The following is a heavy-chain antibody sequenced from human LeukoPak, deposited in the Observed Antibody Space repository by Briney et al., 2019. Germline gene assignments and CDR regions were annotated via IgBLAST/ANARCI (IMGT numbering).Heavy chain of an antibody. J-gene: IGHJ3*02. CDR3: ARYWPATGILSPDDAFDI. D-gene: IGHD1-14*01. CDR2: INPSGGST. V-gene: IGHV1-46*01. CDR1: GYTFTIYY. Sequence: ASVKVCCKASGYTFTIYYMHWVRQAPGQGLEWMGIINPSGGSTSYAQKFQGRVTMTRDMSTSTVYMELSSLRSEDTAVYYCARYWPATGILSPDDAFDIWGQGTMVTVSS.